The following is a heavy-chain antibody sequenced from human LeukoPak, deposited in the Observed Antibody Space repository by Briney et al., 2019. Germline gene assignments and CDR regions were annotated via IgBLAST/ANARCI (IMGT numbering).Heavy chain of an antibody. CDR1: GFTFDDYT. CDR3: AALPGGVRDFDY. J-gene: IGHJ4*02. V-gene: IGHV3-43*01. D-gene: IGHD2-8*02. Sequence: PGGSLRLSCAASGFTFDDYTMHWVRQAPGKGLEWVSLISWDGGSTYYADSVKGRFTISRDNSKNSLYLQMNGLRTEDTALYYCAALPGGVRDFDYWGQGTLVTVSS. CDR2: ISWDGGST.